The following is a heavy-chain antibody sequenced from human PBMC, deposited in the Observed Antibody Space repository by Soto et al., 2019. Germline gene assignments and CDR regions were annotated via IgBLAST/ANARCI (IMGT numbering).Heavy chain of an antibody. CDR1: GGSISSGGYY. J-gene: IGHJ5*02. D-gene: IGHD3-10*01. Sequence: SETLSLTCTVSGGSISSGGYYWSWIRQHPGKGLEWIGYIYYSGSTYYNPSLKSRVTISVDTSKNQFSLKLSSVTAADTAVYYCARDTPLTTGLGEFDPWGQGTLVSVSS. CDR2: IYYSGST. V-gene: IGHV4-31*03. CDR3: ARDTPLTTGLGEFDP.